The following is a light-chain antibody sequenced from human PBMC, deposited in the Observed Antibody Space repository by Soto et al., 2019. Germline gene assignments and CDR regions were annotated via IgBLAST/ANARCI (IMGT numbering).Light chain of an antibody. J-gene: IGKJ1*01. CDR2: GAS. CDR1: QSVSSSY. Sequence: EIVLTQSPGTLSFSPGERATLSCRASQSVSSSYLAWYQQKPGQAPRLLIFGASSRATGIPDRFSGSGSGTDFTLTISRLEPEDFAVYYCQQYGSSPWTFGQGTKVDI. CDR3: QQYGSSPWT. V-gene: IGKV3-20*01.